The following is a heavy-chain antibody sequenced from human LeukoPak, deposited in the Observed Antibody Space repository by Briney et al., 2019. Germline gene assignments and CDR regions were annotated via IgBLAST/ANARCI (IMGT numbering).Heavy chain of an antibody. D-gene: IGHD3-3*01. Sequence: GASVKVSCKASGYTFTGYYMHWVRQAPGQGLEWMGWINPNSGGTNYAQKFQGRVTMTRDTSISTAYMELSRLRSDDTAVYYCARVDFWSGHYYYYGMDVWGQGTTVTVSS. CDR2: INPNSGGT. J-gene: IGHJ6*02. V-gene: IGHV1-2*02. CDR3: ARVDFWSGHYYYYGMDV. CDR1: GYTFTGYY.